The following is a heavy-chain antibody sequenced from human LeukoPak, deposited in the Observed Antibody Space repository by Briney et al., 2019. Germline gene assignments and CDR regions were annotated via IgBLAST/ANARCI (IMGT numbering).Heavy chain of an antibody. D-gene: IGHD1-26*01. CDR2: IYHSGST. CDR1: GGSISSSNW. V-gene: IGHV4-4*02. Sequence: PSETLSLTCAVSGGSISSSNWWSWVRQPPGKGLEWIGEIYHSGSTNYNPSLKSRVTISVDKSKNQFSLKLSSVTAADTAVYYCARLMKSGSFPSWFDPWGQGTLVTVSS. J-gene: IGHJ5*02. CDR3: ARLMKSGSFPSWFDP.